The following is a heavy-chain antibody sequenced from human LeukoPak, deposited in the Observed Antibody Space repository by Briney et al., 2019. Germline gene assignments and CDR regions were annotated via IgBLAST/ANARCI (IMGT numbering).Heavy chain of an antibody. CDR1: GYTFTGYY. V-gene: IGHV1-2*02. CDR3: ARGGVYYYDSSGYYIFDY. J-gene: IGHJ4*02. D-gene: IGHD3-22*01. CDR2: INPNSGGT. Sequence: VASVKVSCKASGYTFTGYYMHWVRQAPGQGLEWMGWINPNSGGTNYAQKFQGRVTMTRDTSISTAYMELSRLRSDDTAVYYCARGGVYYYDSSGYYIFDYWGQGTLVTVSS.